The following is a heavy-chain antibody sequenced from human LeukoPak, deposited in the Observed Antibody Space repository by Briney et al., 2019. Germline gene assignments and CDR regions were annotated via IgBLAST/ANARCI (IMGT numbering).Heavy chain of an antibody. Sequence: PSETLSLTCTVSGYSISSGYYWGWIRQPPGKGLEWIGSIHHSGSTYYNPSLKSRVTISVDTSKNQFSLKLSSVTAADTAVYYCASRGGDTAMVTVPFDWGQGTLVTVSS. V-gene: IGHV4-38-2*02. CDR2: IHHSGST. D-gene: IGHD5-18*01. CDR1: GYSISSGYY. CDR3: ASRGGDTAMVTVPFD. J-gene: IGHJ4*02.